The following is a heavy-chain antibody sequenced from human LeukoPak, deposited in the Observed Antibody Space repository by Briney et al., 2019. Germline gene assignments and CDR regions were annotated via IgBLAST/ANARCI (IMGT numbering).Heavy chain of an antibody. D-gene: IGHD2-2*01. V-gene: IGHV4-30-2*01. CDR3: ARSYQLLRGDRGGAFDY. J-gene: IGHJ4*02. Sequence: SETLSLTCAVSGGSISSGGYSWSWIRQPPGKGLEWIGYIYHSGSTYYNPSLKSRVTISVDRSKNQFSLKLSSVTAADTAVYYCARSYQLLRGDRGGAFDYWGQGTLVTVSS. CDR2: IYHSGST. CDR1: GGSISSGGYS.